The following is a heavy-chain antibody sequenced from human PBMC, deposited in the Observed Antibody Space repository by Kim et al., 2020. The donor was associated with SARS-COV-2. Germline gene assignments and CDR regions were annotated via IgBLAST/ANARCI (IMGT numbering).Heavy chain of an antibody. Sequence: QGRVTMTRDTSTSTVYMELSSLRSEDTAVYYCARDRGDMVRGVIVTSLDYWGQGTLVTVSS. J-gene: IGHJ4*02. D-gene: IGHD3-10*01. CDR3: ARDRGDMVRGVIVTSLDY. V-gene: IGHV1-46*01.